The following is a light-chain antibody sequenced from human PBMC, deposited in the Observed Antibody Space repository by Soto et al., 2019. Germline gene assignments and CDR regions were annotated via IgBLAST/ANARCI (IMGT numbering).Light chain of an antibody. V-gene: IGKV3-15*01. CDR1: QRVHSN. Sequence: EVVLTQSPATLSVSPGERATLSCRASQRVHSNLAWYQQKPGQAPSLLISYASTRATGIPARFSGSGSGTEFTLTISSLQSEDFGVYYCQHYSNWPPTFGPGTKVEIK. CDR2: YAS. J-gene: IGKJ3*01. CDR3: QHYSNWPPT.